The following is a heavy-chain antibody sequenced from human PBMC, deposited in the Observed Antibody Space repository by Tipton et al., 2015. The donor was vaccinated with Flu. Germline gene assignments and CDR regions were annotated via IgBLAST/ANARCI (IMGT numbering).Heavy chain of an antibody. Sequence: LSLTCAAFGFPFSIYTMHWVRQAPGKGLEWVADISYDGNNQYYAASVKGRFSISRSNSEHTVYLQMDGLRPEDTAVYYCARDRGNSQSSIYAMDVWGQGTTVTVSS. V-gene: IGHV3-30*14. CDR2: ISYDGNNQ. CDR1: GFPFSIYT. D-gene: IGHD4-23*01. CDR3: ARDRGNSQSSIYAMDV. J-gene: IGHJ6*02.